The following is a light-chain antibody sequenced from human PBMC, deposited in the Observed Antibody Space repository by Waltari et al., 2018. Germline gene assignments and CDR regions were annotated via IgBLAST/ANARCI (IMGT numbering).Light chain of an antibody. J-gene: IGLJ7*01. CDR3: CSYAGSYTFV. Sequence: QSALTQPRSVSGSPGQSVTIPCSGTSRDVGNYNFVSWYQQPPGNAPKLLIYDVVKRPSGVPDIVSGARSGKTASLTISGLQTEDEADYYCCSYAGSYTFVFGGGTQLTVL. CDR2: DVV. CDR1: SRDVGNYNF. V-gene: IGLV2-11*01.